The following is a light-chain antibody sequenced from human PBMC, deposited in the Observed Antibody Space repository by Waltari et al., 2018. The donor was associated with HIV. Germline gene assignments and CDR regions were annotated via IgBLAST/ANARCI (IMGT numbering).Light chain of an antibody. CDR3: SSYAGSNDWI. J-gene: IGLJ2*01. CDR2: EVS. CDR1: SSDVGGYNF. V-gene: IGLV2-8*01. Sequence: QSALPQPPSASGPPGQSVTISCTGTSSDVGGYNFASWYQQHPGKAPKLMIYEVSKRPSGVPDRFSGSKSGNTASLTVSGLQAEDEADYYCSSYAGSNDWIFGGGTKLTVL.